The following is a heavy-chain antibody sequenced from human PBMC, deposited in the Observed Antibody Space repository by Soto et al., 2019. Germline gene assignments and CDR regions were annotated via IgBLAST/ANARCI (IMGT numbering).Heavy chain of an antibody. CDR2: IYYSGST. V-gene: IGHV4-39*01. J-gene: IGHJ4*02. D-gene: IGHD5-18*01. CDR1: GASISSSSYY. Sequence: PSETLSLTCTVSGASISSSSYYWGWIRQPPGKGLEWIGSIYYSGSTYYNPSLKSRVTISVDTSKNQFSLKLSSVTAADTAVYYCARHRTTRGYSYGYVDYWGQGTLVTVSS. CDR3: ARHRTTRGYSYGYVDY.